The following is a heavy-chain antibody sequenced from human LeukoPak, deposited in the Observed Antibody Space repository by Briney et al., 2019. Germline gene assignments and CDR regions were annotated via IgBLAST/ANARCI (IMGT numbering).Heavy chain of an antibody. CDR3: ARDRLLEDRDYHYYYYMDV. D-gene: IGHD1-1*01. CDR1: GFTFSSYT. Sequence: PGGSLRLSCAVSGFTFSSYTINWVRQAPGKGLEWVSSISSSSSYIYYADSVKGRFTISRDNAKNSLSLQMNSLRAEDTAVYYCARDRLLEDRDYHYYYYMDVRGQGTMVTVSS. J-gene: IGHJ6*03. V-gene: IGHV3-21*01. CDR2: ISSSSSYI.